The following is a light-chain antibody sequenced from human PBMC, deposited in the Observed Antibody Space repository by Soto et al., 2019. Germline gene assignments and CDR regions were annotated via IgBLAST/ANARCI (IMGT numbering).Light chain of an antibody. V-gene: IGKV1-39*01. Sequence: DILMTQSPSSLSASVGERVTISCRASHSINIYLNWYQQKPGKAPKVLIYAASTLQSGVPSRFRGSGSGTDFTLTISSLQPEDVTTYCCQQSYSSPFTFGPGTKLD. CDR3: QQSYSSPFT. CDR2: AAS. CDR1: HSINIY. J-gene: IGKJ3*01.